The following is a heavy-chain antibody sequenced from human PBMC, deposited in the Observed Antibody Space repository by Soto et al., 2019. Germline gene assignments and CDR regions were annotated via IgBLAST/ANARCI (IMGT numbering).Heavy chain of an antibody. Sequence: EVQLVESGGELVQPGGSLRLSCAASGFIFSNYWMRWVRQAPGKGLEWVANIKQDGSETYYVDSVRGRFTISRDNAKKSVYLQMNSLRAEDTAVYYCARVVGNCDGGSCFPTGDWGQGTLVTVSS. J-gene: IGHJ4*02. D-gene: IGHD2-15*01. CDR3: ARVVGNCDGGSCFPTGD. CDR2: IKQDGSET. V-gene: IGHV3-7*05. CDR1: GFIFSNYW.